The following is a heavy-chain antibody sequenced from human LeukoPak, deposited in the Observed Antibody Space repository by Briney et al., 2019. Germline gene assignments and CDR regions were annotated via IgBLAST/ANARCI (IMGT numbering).Heavy chain of an antibody. CDR1: GFTFSSYA. CDR3: AKPAYFTMVRGVMRYFDY. CDR2: ISGSGGST. Sequence: GGSLRLSCAASGFTFSSYAMSWVRQAPGKGLEWVSAISGSGGSTYYADSVKGRFTISRDNSKNTLYLQMNSLRAEDTAVYYCAKPAYFTMVRGVMRYFDYWGQGTLVTVSS. D-gene: IGHD3-10*01. J-gene: IGHJ4*02. V-gene: IGHV3-23*01.